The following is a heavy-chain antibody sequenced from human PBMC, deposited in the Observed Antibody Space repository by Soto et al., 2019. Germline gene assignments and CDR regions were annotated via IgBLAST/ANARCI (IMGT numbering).Heavy chain of an antibody. CDR1: GYTFTNYN. J-gene: IGHJ4*02. CDR2: INPSARSA. CDR3: ARDNSAANGVFDH. V-gene: IGHV1-46*04. D-gene: IGHD1-1*01. Sequence: QVQLVKSGAEVKNPGASVKLSCKASGYTFTNYNLHWVRQAPGQGLEWVGMINPSARSASYAQKLRGRLTMDRDTSTATVYMELSRLTFEDTAVYFCARDNSAANGVFDHCGQGTLVTVSS.